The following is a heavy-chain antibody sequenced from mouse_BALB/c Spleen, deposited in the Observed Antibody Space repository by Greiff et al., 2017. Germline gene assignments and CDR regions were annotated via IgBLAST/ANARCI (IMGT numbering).Heavy chain of an antibody. CDR3: AREGYGNYGDY. CDR1: GFTFSSFG. V-gene: IGHV5-17*02. J-gene: IGHJ4*01. D-gene: IGHD2-10*02. Sequence: EVKLMESGGGLVQPGESRKLSCAASGFTFSSFGMHWVRQAPEKGLEWVAYISSGSSTIYYADTVKGRFTISRDNPKNTLFLQMTSLRSEDTAMYYCAREGYGNYGDYWGQGTSVTVSS. CDR2: ISSGSSTI.